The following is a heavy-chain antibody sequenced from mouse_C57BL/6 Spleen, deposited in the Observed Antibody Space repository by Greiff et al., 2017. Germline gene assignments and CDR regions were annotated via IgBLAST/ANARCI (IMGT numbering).Heavy chain of an antibody. V-gene: IGHV1-82*01. J-gene: IGHJ2*01. CDR3: ARKESYYSNYEDYFDY. D-gene: IGHD2-5*01. CDR1: GYAFSSSW. CDR2: IYPGDGDT. Sequence: QVQLKESGPELVKPGASVKISCKASGYAFSSSWMNWVKQRPGKGLEWIGRIYPGDGDTNYNGKFKGKATLTADKSSSTAYMQLSSLTSEDSAVYFCARKESYYSNYEDYFDYWGQGTTLTVSS.